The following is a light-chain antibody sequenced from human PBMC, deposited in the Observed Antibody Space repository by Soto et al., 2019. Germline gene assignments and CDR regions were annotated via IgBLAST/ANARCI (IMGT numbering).Light chain of an antibody. V-gene: IGKV1-9*01. J-gene: IGKJ4*01. Sequence: DIQLTQSPSLLSASVGDRVTITCRASQDISSYLAWYQQKPGRAPELLIHGAHSLHSGVPSRFSGSGSGTEFSLTISSLQPEDFATYYCQQLYSYPLSFGGGTKVKI. CDR2: GAH. CDR3: QQLYSYPLS. CDR1: QDISSY.